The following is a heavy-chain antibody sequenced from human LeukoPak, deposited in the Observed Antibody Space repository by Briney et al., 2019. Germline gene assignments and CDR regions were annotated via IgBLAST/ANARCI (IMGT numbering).Heavy chain of an antibody. V-gene: IGHV5-51*01. CDR1: GYSFSGYW. CDR3: ARGNYANWFDP. D-gene: IGHD3-22*01. Sequence: GESLKISCKGSGYSFSGYWLVWVRQLPGKGLEWMGIIYPSDSVTRYSPSFQGQVTFSVDKSIAAAYLQWNSLQASDTAMYYCARGNYANWFDPWGQGTLVTVS. CDR2: IYPSDSVT. J-gene: IGHJ5*02.